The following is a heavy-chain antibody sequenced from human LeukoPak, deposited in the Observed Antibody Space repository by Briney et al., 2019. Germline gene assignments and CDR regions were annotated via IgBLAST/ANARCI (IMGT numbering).Heavy chain of an antibody. CDR1: GFAFSSYA. D-gene: IGHD2-2*01. CDR3: ARRYCSSTSCSPFDY. Sequence: GGSLRLSCAASGFAFSSYAMHWVRQAPGKGLQYVSAISSDGGSTYYADSVKGRFTISRDNSKNTLYLQMGSLRVEDMAVYYCARRYCSSTSCSPFDYWGQGTLVTVSS. J-gene: IGHJ4*02. CDR2: ISSDGGST. V-gene: IGHV3-64*02.